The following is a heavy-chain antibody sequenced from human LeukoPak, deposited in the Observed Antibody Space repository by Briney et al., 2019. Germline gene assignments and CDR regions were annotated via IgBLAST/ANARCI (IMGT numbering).Heavy chain of an antibody. CDR3: ARGMGITIFGVVIIQAFDY. V-gene: IGHV1-18*01. CDR1: GYTFTSYG. Sequence: ASVKVSCKASGYTFTSYGISWVRQAPGQGLEWMGWLSAYNGNTNYAQKLQGRVTMTTDTSTSTAYMELRSLRSDDTAVYYCARGMGITIFGVVIIQAFDYWGQGTLVTVSS. CDR2: LSAYNGNT. J-gene: IGHJ4*02. D-gene: IGHD3-3*01.